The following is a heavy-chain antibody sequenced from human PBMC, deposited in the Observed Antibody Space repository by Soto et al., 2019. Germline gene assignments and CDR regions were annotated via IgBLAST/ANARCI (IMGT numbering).Heavy chain of an antibody. CDR1: GYSFTSYW. CDR2: IYPGDSDT. V-gene: IGHV5-51*01. CDR3: ASAYRSGWYDAFDI. D-gene: IGHD6-19*01. Sequence: PGESLKISCKGSGYSFTSYWNGWVRQMPGKGLEWMGIIYPGDSDTRYSPSFQGQVTISADKSISTAYLQWSSQKASDTAMYYSASAYRSGWYDAFDICGQGTMVTVSS. J-gene: IGHJ3*02.